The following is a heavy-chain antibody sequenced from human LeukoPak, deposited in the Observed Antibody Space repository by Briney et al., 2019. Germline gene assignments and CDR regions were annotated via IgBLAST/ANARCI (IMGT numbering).Heavy chain of an antibody. Sequence: PGGSLRLSCADSGFTFSSYAMSWVREAPGKGLEWVSAISGSGGSTYYADSVKGRFTISRDNSKNTLYLQMNSLRAEDTAVYYCAKGRGAELITIFGVVSYFDYWGQGTLVTVSS. V-gene: IGHV3-23*01. CDR1: GFTFSSYA. CDR3: AKGRGAELITIFGVVSYFDY. CDR2: ISGSGGST. D-gene: IGHD3-3*01. J-gene: IGHJ4*02.